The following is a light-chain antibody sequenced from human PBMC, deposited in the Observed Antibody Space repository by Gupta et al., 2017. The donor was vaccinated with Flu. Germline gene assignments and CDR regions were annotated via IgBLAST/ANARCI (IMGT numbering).Light chain of an antibody. CDR1: QSISSTF. Sequence: EIVLTQSPGTLSLSPGERATLSCRASQSISSTFLAWYQQKSGQAPRLLIYGASSRVTGIPDRFTGSGSGTDFTLTTNRLEPEDFAVYYCQQYTGSPSFGQGSKLEIK. CDR3: QQYTGSPS. J-gene: IGKJ2*03. CDR2: GAS. V-gene: IGKV3-20*01.